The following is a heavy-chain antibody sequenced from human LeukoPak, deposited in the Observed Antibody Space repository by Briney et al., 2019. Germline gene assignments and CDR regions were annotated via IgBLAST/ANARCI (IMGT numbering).Heavy chain of an antibody. J-gene: IGHJ1*01. CDR3: ARSGTVTTAEYFQH. V-gene: IGHV4-61*02. CDR1: GGSISSGSYY. CDR2: IYTSGST. D-gene: IGHD4-11*01. Sequence: PSETLSLTCTVSGGSISSGSYYWSWIRQPAGKGLEWIGRIYTSGSTNYNPSLKSRVTISVDTSKNQFSLKLSSVTAADTAVYYCARSGTVTTAEYFQHWGQGTLVTVSS.